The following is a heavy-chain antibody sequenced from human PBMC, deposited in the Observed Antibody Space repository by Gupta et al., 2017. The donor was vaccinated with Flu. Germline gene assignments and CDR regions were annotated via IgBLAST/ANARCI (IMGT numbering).Heavy chain of an antibody. Sequence: GEINHSGSTNYNPSLKSRVTISVDTSKNQFSLKLSSVTAADTAVYYCARATGYDFWSGYLGGWDVWGQGTTVTVSS. V-gene: IGHV4-34*01. D-gene: IGHD3-3*01. CDR2: INHSGST. J-gene: IGHJ6*02. CDR3: ARATGYDFWSGYLGGWDV.